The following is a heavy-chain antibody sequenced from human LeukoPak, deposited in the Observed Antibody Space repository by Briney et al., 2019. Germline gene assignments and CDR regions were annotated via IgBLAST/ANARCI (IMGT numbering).Heavy chain of an antibody. CDR1: GFTFRSHW. V-gene: IGHV3-74*01. D-gene: IGHD1-7*01. J-gene: IGHJ6*02. CDR2: INPDGSLT. Sequence: GGSLRLSCAASGFTFRSHWMHWVREAPGEGLVWVSRINPDGSLTDYAGSVTGRFTISRDNAKNTMYLEMNSLRAEDTAVYYCGRGTLSYAGMDVWGQGITVIVSS. CDR3: GRGTLSYAGMDV.